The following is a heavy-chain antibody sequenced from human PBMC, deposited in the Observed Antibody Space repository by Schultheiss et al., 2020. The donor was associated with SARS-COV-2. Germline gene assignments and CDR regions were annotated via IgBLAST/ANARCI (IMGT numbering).Heavy chain of an antibody. Sequence: GESLKISCAASGFTFSSYAMHWVRQAPGKGLEWVAVIWYDGSNKYYADSVKGRFTISRENSKNTLYLQMNSLRAEDTAVYYCARAEGIAVAGIDYWGQGTLVTVSS. CDR1: GFTFSSYA. V-gene: IGHV3-30*07. J-gene: IGHJ4*02. D-gene: IGHD6-19*01. CDR2: IWYDGSNK. CDR3: ARAEGIAVAGIDY.